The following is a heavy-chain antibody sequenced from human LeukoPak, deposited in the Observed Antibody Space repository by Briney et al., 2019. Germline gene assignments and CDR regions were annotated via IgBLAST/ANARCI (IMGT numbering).Heavy chain of an antibody. Sequence: ASVQVSCRTSGYRFNVYDILWVRQAPGHGLDYVGWISTYTGRANYAQKFQGRVSVITDTSTSTAYLELTNLTSSDTGLYYCARADGTNSGTNAFDVWGLGTMVTVAS. V-gene: IGHV1-18*01. D-gene: IGHD4-23*01. CDR1: GYRFNVYD. CDR2: ISTYTGRA. J-gene: IGHJ3*01. CDR3: ARADGTNSGTNAFDV.